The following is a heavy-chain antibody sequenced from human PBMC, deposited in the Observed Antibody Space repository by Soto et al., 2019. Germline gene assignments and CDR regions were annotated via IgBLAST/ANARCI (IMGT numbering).Heavy chain of an antibody. Sequence: SVKVSCKASGFTFSNSAVQWVRQSRGQRLEWMGWIVVGSGHPNLAQKFQDRVTLTRDMSTGTAYMELRSLTTADTAVYFCARVGGVAARTFSYWGQGTLVTVSS. CDR3: ARVGGVAARTFSY. CDR2: IVVGSGHP. D-gene: IGHD6-6*01. J-gene: IGHJ4*02. V-gene: IGHV1-58*01. CDR1: GFTFSNSA.